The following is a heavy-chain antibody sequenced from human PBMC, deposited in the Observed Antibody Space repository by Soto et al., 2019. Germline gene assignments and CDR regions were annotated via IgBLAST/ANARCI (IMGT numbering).Heavy chain of an antibody. J-gene: IGHJ5*01. D-gene: IGHD7-27*01. CDR2: IYKSATT. Sequence: SETLSLTCSVSGDSITSVDYFWAWIRQPPGQALEYIGYIYKSATTYYNPSFESRVAISLDTSKSQFSLNVTSVTAADTAVYFYARGRYCLTGRCFPNWFDSWGQGTLVTASS. CDR3: ARGRYCLTGRCFPNWFDS. V-gene: IGHV4-30-4*01. CDR1: GDSITSVDYF.